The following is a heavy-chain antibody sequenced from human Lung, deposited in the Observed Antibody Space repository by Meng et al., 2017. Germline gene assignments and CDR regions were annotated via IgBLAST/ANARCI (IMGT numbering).Heavy chain of an antibody. CDR2: INPKSGDT. V-gene: IGHV1-2*06. J-gene: IGHJ4*02. CDR1: GYTFPDYW. CDR3: ARDEDISAAGKLFGDY. D-gene: IGHD6-13*01. Sequence: QVQLGRSGAEVKKPGASVKGSCKASGYTFPDYWLHWVRRAPGQGLEWMGRINPKSGDTHYAQRFQGRVTMTGDTSISTAYMELSGLRSDDTAMYYCARDEDISAAGKLFGDYWGQGTLVTVSS.